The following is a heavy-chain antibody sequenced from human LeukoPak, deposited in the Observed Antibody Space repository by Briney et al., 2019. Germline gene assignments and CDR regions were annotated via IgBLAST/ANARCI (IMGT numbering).Heavy chain of an antibody. V-gene: IGHV1-69*06. J-gene: IGHJ2*01. CDR1: GGTFSSYA. Sequence: SVKVSCKASGGTFSSYAISWVRQAPGQGLEWMGGIIPIFGTANYAQKFQGRVTITADKSTSTAYMELSSLRSEDTAVYYCARRRRRQQLVRYWYFDLWGRGTLVTVSS. D-gene: IGHD6-13*01. CDR2: IIPIFGTA. CDR3: ARRRRRQQLVRYWYFDL.